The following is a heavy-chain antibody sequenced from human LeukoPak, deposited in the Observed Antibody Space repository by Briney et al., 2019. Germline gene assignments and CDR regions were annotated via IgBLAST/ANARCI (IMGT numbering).Heavy chain of an antibody. CDR1: GYTFTAYC. V-gene: IGHV1-2*06. D-gene: IGHD3-10*01. Sequence: ASVKVSCKASGYTFTAYCMQWVRQAPGQGLEWMGRINPNSGGTNYALNFQGRVTMTRDTFISTAYMELSRLRSDDTAVYYCAREDGYGSGSYPSPYYYYYGMDVWGQGTTVTVSS. J-gene: IGHJ6*02. CDR2: INPNSGGT. CDR3: AREDGYGSGSYPSPYYYYYGMDV.